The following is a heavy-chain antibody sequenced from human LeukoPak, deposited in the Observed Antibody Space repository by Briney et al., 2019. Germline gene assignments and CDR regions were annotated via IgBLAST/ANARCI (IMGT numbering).Heavy chain of an antibody. CDR2: MNPNSGNT. J-gene: IGHJ4*02. D-gene: IGHD2-21*02. CDR3: ARENCGGDCYQPYYFDY. CDR1: GGTFSSYA. Sequence: ASVKVSCKASGGTFSSYAISWVRQAPGQGLEWMGWMNPNSGNTGYAQKFQGRVTMTRNTSISTAYMELSSLRSEDTAVYYCARENCGGDCYQPYYFDYWGQGTLVTVSS. V-gene: IGHV1-8*02.